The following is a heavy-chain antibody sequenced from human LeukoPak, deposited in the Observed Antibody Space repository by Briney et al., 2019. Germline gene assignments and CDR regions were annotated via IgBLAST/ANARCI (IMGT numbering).Heavy chain of an antibody. Sequence: PGGSLRLSCAASGFTFSTYAMNWVRQAPGKGLEWVAIISYDGSSKYYADSVKGRFTISRDNSKNTLYLQMNSLRAEDTAVYYCARDDYYDSSGYYSLNPYFDYWGQGTLVTVSS. CDR3: ARDDYYDSSGYYSLNPYFDY. V-gene: IGHV3-30*04. D-gene: IGHD3-22*01. CDR1: GFTFSTYA. J-gene: IGHJ4*02. CDR2: ISYDGSSK.